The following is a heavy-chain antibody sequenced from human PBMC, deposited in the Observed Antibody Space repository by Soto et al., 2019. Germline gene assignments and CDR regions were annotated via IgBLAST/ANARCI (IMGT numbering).Heavy chain of an antibody. D-gene: IGHD2-15*01. V-gene: IGHV3-23*01. CDR3: AKILLLVGRGPNYIVY. CDR1: GFTFSTYV. J-gene: IGHJ4*01. CDR2: IRSSGDYT. Sequence: GGSLRLSCAASGFTFSTYVMSWVRQAPGKGLEWVSAIRSSGDYTYYVDSVKGRFSISRDNSKNTLFLQMNSLRAEDTAVYYCAKILLLVGRGPNYIVYWGQGILVTGFS.